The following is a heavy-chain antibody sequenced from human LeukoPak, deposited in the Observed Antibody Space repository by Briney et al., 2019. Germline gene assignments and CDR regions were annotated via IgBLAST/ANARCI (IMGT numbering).Heavy chain of an antibody. CDR3: ARAPGYCSSTSCSPTHNWFDL. CDR2: ISAYNGNT. J-gene: IGHJ5*02. CDR1: GYTFTSYG. Sequence: ASVTVSFKGSGYTFTSYGISWVRQAPGQGVEYMGWISAYNGNTNYSQKLQGRVTITTDTSTSTAYMELRSLRSDDTAVYYCARAPGYCSSTSCSPTHNWFDLCGQGTLVTVSS. V-gene: IGHV1-18*04. D-gene: IGHD2-2*01.